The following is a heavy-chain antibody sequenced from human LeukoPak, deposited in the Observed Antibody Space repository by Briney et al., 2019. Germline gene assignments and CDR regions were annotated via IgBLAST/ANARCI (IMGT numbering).Heavy chain of an antibody. CDR2: IYYSGST. V-gene: IGHV4-31*03. D-gene: IGHD1-26*01. CDR3: ARHGGAGESYPRVFDY. Sequence: SETLSLTCTVSGGSISSGGYYWSWIRQHPGKGLEWIGYIYYSGSTYYNPSLKSRVTISVDTSKNQFSLKLSSVTAADTAVYYCARHGGAGESYPRVFDYWGRGTLATVSS. CDR1: GGSISSGGYY. J-gene: IGHJ4*02.